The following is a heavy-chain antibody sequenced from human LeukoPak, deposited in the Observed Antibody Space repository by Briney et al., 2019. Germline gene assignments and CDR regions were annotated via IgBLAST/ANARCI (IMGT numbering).Heavy chain of an antibody. V-gene: IGHV4-39*01. Sequence: PSETLSLTCTVSGGSISSSSYYWGWVRQPPGKGLEWIGSIYYSGSTYYNPSLKSRVTISVDASKNQFSLKLSSVTAADTAVYYCARLEDNGDSFDYWGQGTLVTVSS. J-gene: IGHJ4*02. CDR1: GGSISSSSYY. CDR2: IYYSGST. CDR3: ARLEDNGDSFDY. D-gene: IGHD4-17*01.